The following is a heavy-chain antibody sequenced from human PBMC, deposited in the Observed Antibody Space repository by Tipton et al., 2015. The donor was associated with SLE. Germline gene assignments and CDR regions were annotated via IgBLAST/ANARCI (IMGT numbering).Heavy chain of an antibody. V-gene: IGHV3-23*03. Sequence: SLRLSCEASGFVFSSFAMNWVRQAPGKGLEWVSVVHGGSSAYYADSERGRFTIPRDNSKNTVYLQMNSLRAEDTAVYYCVRAPFWSDYYGGNKYYGMDVWGQGPTVIVSS. D-gene: IGHD3-3*01. CDR3: VRAPFWSDYYGGNKYYGMDV. CDR2: VHGGSSA. J-gene: IGHJ6*02. CDR1: GFVFSSFA.